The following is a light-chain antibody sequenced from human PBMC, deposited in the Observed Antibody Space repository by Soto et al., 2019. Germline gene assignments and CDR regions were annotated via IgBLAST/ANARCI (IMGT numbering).Light chain of an antibody. CDR2: GAS. CDR1: LNIGDS. J-gene: IGKJ1*01. V-gene: IGKV1-39*01. Sequence: DIQMSQAPSSLSASVGDRVTITCGASLNIGDSLSWFQQKAGKPPTQLIYGASALQSGVPVRFSGSASGTDFTLTIRNMQREDFATYYCLQTYNLPRTFGQGTKVDIK. CDR3: LQTYNLPRT.